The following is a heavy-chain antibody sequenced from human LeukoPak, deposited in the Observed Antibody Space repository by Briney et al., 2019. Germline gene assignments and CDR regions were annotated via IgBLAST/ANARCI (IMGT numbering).Heavy chain of an antibody. CDR2: ISTSGGSGRTI. CDR3: ATGGNDFDY. D-gene: IGHD4-23*01. CDR1: GFTFSDYY. J-gene: IGHJ4*02. Sequence: GGSLRLSCAASGFTFSDYYMIWTRQAPGKGLEWPSYISTSGGSGRTIYYADSVKGRFTISRDNAKNSLYLQMNSLRADDTAVYYCATGGNDFDYWGQGTLVTVSS. V-gene: IGHV3-11*04.